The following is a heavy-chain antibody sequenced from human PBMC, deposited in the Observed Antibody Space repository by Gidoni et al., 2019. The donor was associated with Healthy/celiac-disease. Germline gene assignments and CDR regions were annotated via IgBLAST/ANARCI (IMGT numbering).Heavy chain of an antibody. CDR2: LYSGGST. J-gene: IGHJ4*02. CDR3: ARDGSDIISLVGIDY. D-gene: IGHD2-15*01. Sequence: EVQLVESGGGVVQPGVSRRLSCAASGCTVSSNYMSWVRQAPGKGLEWVSFLYSGGSTYYADSVKGRFTISRDNSKNTLYLQMNSLKAEDTAVYYCARDGSDIISLVGIDYWGQGTLVTVSS. V-gene: IGHV3-66*02. CDR1: GCTVSSNY.